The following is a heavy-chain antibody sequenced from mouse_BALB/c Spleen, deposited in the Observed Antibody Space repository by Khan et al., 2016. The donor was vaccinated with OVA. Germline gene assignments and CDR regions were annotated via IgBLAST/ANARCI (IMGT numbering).Heavy chain of an antibody. CDR2: INTYTGEP. J-gene: IGHJ1*01. V-gene: IGHV9-3-1*01. CDR1: GYTFTNYG. D-gene: IGHD2-1*01. CDR3: ARVGNYWYFDV. Sequence: QIQLVQSGPELKKPGETVKISCKASGYTFTNYGMNWVKQAPGKGLKWMGWINTYTGEPTYGDDLKGRFAFSLETSASTAYLQINNLKNEDTATYFCARVGNYWYFDVLGAGTTVTVSS.